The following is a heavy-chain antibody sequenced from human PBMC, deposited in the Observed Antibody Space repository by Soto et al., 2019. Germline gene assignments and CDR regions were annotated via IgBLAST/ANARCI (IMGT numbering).Heavy chain of an antibody. Sequence: EVQLLESGGGLVQPGGSLRLSCAASGFTFSSYAMSWVRQAPGKGLEWVSAISGSGGSTYYADSVKGRFTISRDNSKNTLYLQMNSLRAEDTAVYYCAKGGLLPTFGVVIKTLYDYWGQGTLVTVSS. CDR3: AKGGLLPTFGVVIKTLYDY. J-gene: IGHJ4*02. CDR1: GFTFSSYA. CDR2: ISGSGGST. V-gene: IGHV3-23*01. D-gene: IGHD3-3*01.